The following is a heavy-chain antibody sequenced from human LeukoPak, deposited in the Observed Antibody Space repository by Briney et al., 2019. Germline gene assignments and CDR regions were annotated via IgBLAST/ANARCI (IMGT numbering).Heavy chain of an antibody. D-gene: IGHD3-3*01. CDR1: GFTFSYAW. J-gene: IGHJ3*02. CDR2: ISGSGGST. V-gene: IGHV3-23*01. CDR3: AKVARVLRFLEWFHDAFDI. Sequence: KAGGSLRLSCAASGFTFSYAWMSWVRQAPGKGLEWVSAISGSGGSTYYADSVKGRFTISRDNSKNTLYLQMNSLRAEDTAVYYCAKVARVLRFLEWFHDAFDIWGQGTMVTVPS.